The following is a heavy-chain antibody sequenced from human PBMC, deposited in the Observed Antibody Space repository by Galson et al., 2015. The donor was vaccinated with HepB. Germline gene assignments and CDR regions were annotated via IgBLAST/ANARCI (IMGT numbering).Heavy chain of an antibody. D-gene: IGHD3-22*01. CDR1: GYTFTSYG. Sequence: SVKVSCKASGYTFTSYGISWVRQAPGQGLEWMGWISAYNGNTNYAQKLQGRVTMTTDTSTSTAYMELRSLRSDDTAVYYCARDRFLFTMIVVVGAPLGYWGQGTLVTVSS. CDR2: ISAYNGNT. J-gene: IGHJ4*02. V-gene: IGHV1-18*01. CDR3: ARDRFLFTMIVVVGAPLGY.